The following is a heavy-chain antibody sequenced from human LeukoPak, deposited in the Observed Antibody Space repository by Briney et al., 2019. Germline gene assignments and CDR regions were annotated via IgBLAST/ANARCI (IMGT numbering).Heavy chain of an antibody. V-gene: IGHV3-30*04. CDR1: GFTFSSYA. Sequence: PGRSLRLSCAASGFTFSSYAMHWVRQAPGKGLEWVAVISYDGSNKYYADSVKGRFTISRDNSKNTLYLQMNSLRAEDTAVYYCAKMETYYFDYWGQGTLVTVSS. J-gene: IGHJ4*02. CDR2: ISYDGSNK. CDR3: AKMETYYFDY. D-gene: IGHD2-8*01.